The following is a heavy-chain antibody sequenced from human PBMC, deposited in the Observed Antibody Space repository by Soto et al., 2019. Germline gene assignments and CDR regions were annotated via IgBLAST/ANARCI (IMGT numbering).Heavy chain of an antibody. Sequence: GGSLRLSCAASGFTFSSYWMSWVRQAPGKGLEWVARINQDGSEKYYVDSVKGRFTISRDNAKNSLYLQMNSLRDEDTAVYYCARVDSPDILVVPAAIGAYYYYYYGMDVWGQGTTVTVSS. J-gene: IGHJ6*02. CDR3: ARVDSPDILVVPAAIGAYYYYYYGMDV. V-gene: IGHV3-7*01. D-gene: IGHD2-2*01. CDR2: INQDGSEK. CDR1: GFTFSSYW.